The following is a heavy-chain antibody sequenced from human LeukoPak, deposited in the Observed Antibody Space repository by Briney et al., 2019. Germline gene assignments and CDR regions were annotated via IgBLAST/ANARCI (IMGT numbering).Heavy chain of an antibody. CDR2: MNPNSGNT. D-gene: IGHD2-2*01. J-gene: IGHJ6*02. V-gene: IGHV1-8*01. CDR3: ARVGSVSGRYCSSTSCYAIYYGMDV. Sequence: GASVKVSCKASGYTFTSYDINWVRQATGQGLEWMGWMNPNSGNTGYAQKFQGRVNMTRNTSISTAYMELSSLRSEDTAVYYCARVGSVSGRYCSSTSCYAIYYGMDVWGQGTTVTVSS. CDR1: GYTFTSYD.